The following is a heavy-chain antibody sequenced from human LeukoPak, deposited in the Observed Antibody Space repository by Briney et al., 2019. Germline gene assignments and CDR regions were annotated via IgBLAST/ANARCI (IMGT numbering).Heavy chain of an antibody. CDR1: RFTFSSYS. J-gene: IGHJ5*02. V-gene: IGHV3-21*04. D-gene: IGHD3-16*01. CDR3: ASVRWGGNWFDP. CDR2: ISSSSSYI. Sequence: GGSLRLSCAASRFTFSSYSMNWVRQAPGKGLEWVSSISSSSSYIYYADSVKGRFTISRDNAKNSLYLQMDSLRAEDTAVYYCASVRWGGNWFDPWGQGTLVTVSS.